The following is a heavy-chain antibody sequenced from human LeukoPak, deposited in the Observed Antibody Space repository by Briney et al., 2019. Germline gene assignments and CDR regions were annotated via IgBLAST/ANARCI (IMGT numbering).Heavy chain of an antibody. D-gene: IGHD3-3*01. CDR2: IRYDGSNK. CDR3: AKGVDYDFWSGKGVDFDY. CDR1: GFTFSSYG. J-gene: IGHJ4*02. V-gene: IGHV3-30*02. Sequence: GGSLRLSRAASGFTFSSYGMHWVRQAPGKGLEWVAFIRYDGSNKYYADSVKGRFTISRDNSKNTLYLQMNSLRAEDTAVYYCAKGVDYDFWSGKGVDFDYWGQGTLVTVSS.